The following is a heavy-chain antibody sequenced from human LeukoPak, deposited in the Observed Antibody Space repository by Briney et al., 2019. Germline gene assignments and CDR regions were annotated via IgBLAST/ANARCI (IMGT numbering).Heavy chain of an antibody. CDR3: AREFLASRRNWVDP. Sequence: SETLSLTCSVSGDSLSHGTYYWSWIRQPAGQGLEWLGRIYTTGVTNYNPSLKTRVTISVDPSLNQFSLNLTSVTAADTAVYYWAREFLASRRNWVDPWGQGTLVTVSS. CDR2: IYTTGVT. CDR1: GDSLSHGTYY. D-gene: IGHD6-6*01. V-gene: IGHV4-61*02. J-gene: IGHJ5*02.